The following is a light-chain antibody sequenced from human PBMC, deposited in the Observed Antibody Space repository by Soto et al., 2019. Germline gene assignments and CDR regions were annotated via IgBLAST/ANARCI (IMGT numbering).Light chain of an antibody. J-gene: IGLJ1*01. CDR1: SSDFGGSNY. V-gene: IGLV2-14*01. Sequence: QSVLVQPASVSGSPGQSITISCTGTSSDFGGSNYVSWYQHHPHRAPKLLIYEVSYRPSGVSNRFSGSKSGNMASLTISGLQAEDEADYYCSSYTSSNTLEVFGSGTKVTVL. CDR2: EVS. CDR3: SSYTSSNTLEV.